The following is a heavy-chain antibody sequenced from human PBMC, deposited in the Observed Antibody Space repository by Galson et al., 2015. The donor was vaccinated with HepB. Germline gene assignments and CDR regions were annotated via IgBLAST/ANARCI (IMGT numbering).Heavy chain of an antibody. CDR3: ARRASPFGEGSGFGP. Sequence: QSGAEVTKPGESLKISCKGSGYSFSTYWIGWVRQMPGKGLEWMGIIYPGDSDTRYSPSFQGQVAISADQSINTAYLQWRSLKASDTAMYYCARRASPFGEGSGFGPWGQGTLVTVSS. J-gene: IGHJ5*02. V-gene: IGHV5-51*01. CDR2: IYPGDSDT. CDR1: GYSFSTYW. D-gene: IGHD3-10*01.